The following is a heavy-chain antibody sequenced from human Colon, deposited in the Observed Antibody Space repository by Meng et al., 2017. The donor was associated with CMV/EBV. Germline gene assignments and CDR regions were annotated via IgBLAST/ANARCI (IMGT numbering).Heavy chain of an antibody. CDR3: TTGRYSSGWYESDF. CDR1: GYTFTGYW. D-gene: IGHD6-19*01. CDR2: IYLGDSHA. J-gene: IGHJ4*02. V-gene: IGHV5-51*01. Sequence: KISCRASGYTFTGYWIGWVRQMPGKGLEWMGVIYLGDSHAIYSPSFQGHVTMSADKSTTTAYLEWTTLKASDTAKYYCTTGRYSSGWYESDFWGQGTLVTSPQ.